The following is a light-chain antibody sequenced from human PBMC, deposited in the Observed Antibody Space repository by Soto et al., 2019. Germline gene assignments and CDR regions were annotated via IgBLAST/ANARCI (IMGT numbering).Light chain of an antibody. CDR1: RSDIGIYDL. CDR2: DVT. Sequence: QSALTQPASVSGSLGQSITISCTGTRSDIGIYDLVSWYQQHPGKAPQLMIYDVTNRPSGVSNRFSGSKSGNTASLTISGLQAEDEADYYCTSYTTSSAVVIGGGTKVTVL. CDR3: TSYTTSSAVV. J-gene: IGLJ2*01. V-gene: IGLV2-14*03.